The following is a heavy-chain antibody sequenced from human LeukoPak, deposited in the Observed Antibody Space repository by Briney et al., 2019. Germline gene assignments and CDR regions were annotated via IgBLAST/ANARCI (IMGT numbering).Heavy chain of an antibody. V-gene: IGHV1-69*04. Sequence: SVKVSCEASGGTFSSYAISWVRQAPGQGLEWMGRIIPILGIANYAQKFQGRVTITADKSTSTAYMELSSLRSEDTAVYYCARDFDRRYGYYYYYGMDVWGQGTTVTVSS. D-gene: IGHD5-18*01. CDR3: ARDFDRRYGYYYYYGMDV. J-gene: IGHJ6*02. CDR2: IIPILGIA. CDR1: GGTFSSYA.